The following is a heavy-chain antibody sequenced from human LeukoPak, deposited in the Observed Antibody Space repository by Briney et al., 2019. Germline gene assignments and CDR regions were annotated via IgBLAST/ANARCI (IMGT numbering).Heavy chain of an antibody. CDR2: ISYDGSNK. Sequence: AGGSLRLSCAASGFTFSSYGMHWVRQAPGKGLEWVAVISYDGSNKYYAHSVKGRFTISRDNSKNTLYLQMNSLRAEDTAVYYCAKLDYGDYVDAFDIWGQGTMVTVSS. CDR1: GFTFSSYG. V-gene: IGHV3-30*18. J-gene: IGHJ3*02. CDR3: AKLDYGDYVDAFDI. D-gene: IGHD4-17*01.